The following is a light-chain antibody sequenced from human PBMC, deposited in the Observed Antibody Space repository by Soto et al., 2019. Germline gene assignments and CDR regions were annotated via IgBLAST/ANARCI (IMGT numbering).Light chain of an antibody. V-gene: IGKV3D-11*01. CDR3: QQRSNSGIFT. CDR2: DAS. J-gene: IGKJ3*01. Sequence: EIVLTQSPATLSLSPGERATLSCRASQGVSSYLAWYQQKPGQAPRLLIYDASNRATGIPARFSGSGPGTDFTLTISSLEPEDFAVYYCQQRSNSGIFTFGPGTKVDIK. CDR1: QGVSSY.